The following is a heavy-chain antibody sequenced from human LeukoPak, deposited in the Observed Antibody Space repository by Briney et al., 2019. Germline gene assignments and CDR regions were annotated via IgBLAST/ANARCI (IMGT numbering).Heavy chain of an antibody. D-gene: IGHD3-3*01. CDR2: INPNSGGT. Sequence: GASVKVSCKASGYTFTGYYMHWVRQAPGQGLEWMGWINPNSGGTKYAEKFQGRVTMTRDTSISTAYMELSRLKSDDTAVYYCAKARFLEWSDAFDIWGQGTMVTVSS. J-gene: IGHJ3*02. CDR3: AKARFLEWSDAFDI. V-gene: IGHV1-2*02. CDR1: GYTFTGYY.